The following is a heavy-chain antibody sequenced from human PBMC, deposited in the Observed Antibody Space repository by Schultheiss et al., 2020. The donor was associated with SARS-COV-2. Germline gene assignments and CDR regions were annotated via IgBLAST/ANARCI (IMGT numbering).Heavy chain of an antibody. J-gene: IGHJ5*02. V-gene: IGHV3-74*01. Sequence: GGSLRLSCAASGFTFSTYWMDWVRQAPGKGLVWVSAISSSGGSTYYADSVKGRFTISRDNAKNTLYLQMNSLRAEDTAVYYCARESGPWGQGTLVTVSS. CDR3: ARESGP. D-gene: IGHD1-14*01. CDR2: ISSSGGST. CDR1: GFTFSTYW.